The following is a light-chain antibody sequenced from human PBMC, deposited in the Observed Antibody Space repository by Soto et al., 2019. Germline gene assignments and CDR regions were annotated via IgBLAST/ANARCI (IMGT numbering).Light chain of an antibody. CDR1: QTVYTN. J-gene: IGKJ2*01. V-gene: IGKV3-15*01. CDR2: GAS. CDR3: QQYGASPFN. Sequence: ETVMTQSPATLSVSPGETATLSCRASQTVYTNLAWYQQKPGQAPRLVLYGASTRATGVPARFSGSGSGTEFSLTISSLQSEDFAFYYCQQYGASPFNFGQGSKLEIK.